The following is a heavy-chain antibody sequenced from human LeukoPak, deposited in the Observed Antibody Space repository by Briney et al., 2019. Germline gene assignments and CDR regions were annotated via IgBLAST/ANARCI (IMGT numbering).Heavy chain of an antibody. J-gene: IGHJ4*02. D-gene: IGHD3-10*01. CDR2: IYYSGST. CDR1: GGSIGSGSYY. V-gene: IGHV4-61*01. CDR3: ARGGFGELLMPYFDY. Sequence: PSETLSLTCTVSGGSIGSGSYYWSRIRQPPGKGLEWIGYIYYSGSTNYNPSLKSRVTISVDTSKNQFSLKLSSVTAADTAVYYCARGGFGELLMPYFDYWGQGTLVTVSS.